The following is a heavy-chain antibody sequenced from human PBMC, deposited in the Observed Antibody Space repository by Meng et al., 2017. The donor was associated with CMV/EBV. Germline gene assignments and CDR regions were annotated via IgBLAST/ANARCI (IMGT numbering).Heavy chain of an antibody. CDR3: AKGVVSAARSIDY. CDR1: GFTFSSYA. D-gene: IGHD2-2*01. Sequence: GESLKISCAASGFTFSSYAMSWVRQAPGKGLEWVSAISGSGGSTYYADSVKGRFTISRDNSKNTLYLQMNSLRAEDTAVYYCAKGVVSAARSIDYWGQGTLVTVSS. J-gene: IGHJ4*02. CDR2: ISGSGGST. V-gene: IGHV3-23*01.